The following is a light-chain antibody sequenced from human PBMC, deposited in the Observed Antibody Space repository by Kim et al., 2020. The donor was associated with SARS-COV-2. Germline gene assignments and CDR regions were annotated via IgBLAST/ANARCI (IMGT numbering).Light chain of an antibody. Sequence: SLSPGERATLSCRASQSISRYLGWYQQKPGQAPRLLISDAANRATGIPARFSGSGSGTDFTLTINSLEPEDFAVYYCQQRSNWPLTFGGGTKVEI. J-gene: IGKJ4*01. CDR1: QSISRY. V-gene: IGKV3-11*01. CDR3: QQRSNWPLT. CDR2: DAA.